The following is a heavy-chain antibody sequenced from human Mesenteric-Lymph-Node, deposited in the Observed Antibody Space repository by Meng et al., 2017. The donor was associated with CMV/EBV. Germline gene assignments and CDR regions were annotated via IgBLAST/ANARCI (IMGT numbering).Heavy chain of an antibody. CDR1: GYSISSGYY. D-gene: IGHD6-19*01. CDR3: ARDRSSGWYDRIDAFDI. CDR2: IYHSGST. Sequence: SETLSLTCTVSGYSISSGYYWGWIRQPPGKGLEWIGSIYHSGSTYYNPSLKSRVTISVDTSKNQFSLKLSSVTAADTAVYYCARDRSSGWYDRIDAFDIWGQGTMVTVSS. V-gene: IGHV4-38-2*02. J-gene: IGHJ3*02.